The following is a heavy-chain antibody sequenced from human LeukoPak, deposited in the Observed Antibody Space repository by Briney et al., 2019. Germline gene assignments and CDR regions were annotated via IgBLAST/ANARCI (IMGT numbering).Heavy chain of an antibody. CDR1: GFTFSSYA. V-gene: IGHV3-30*04. CDR2: ISYDGSNK. CDR3: AKDHERGTPLF. D-gene: IGHD1-1*01. Sequence: GRSLRLSCAASGFTFSSYAMHWVRQAPGKGLEWVAVISYDGSNKYYADSVKGRFTISRGNSKNTLYLQMNSLRAEDTAVYYCAKDHERGTPLFWGQGTTVTVSS. J-gene: IGHJ6*02.